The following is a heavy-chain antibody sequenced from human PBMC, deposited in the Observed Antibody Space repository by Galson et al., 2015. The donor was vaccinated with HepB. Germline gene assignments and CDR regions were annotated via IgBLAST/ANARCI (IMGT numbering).Heavy chain of an antibody. CDR3: AKSNKVTRYKGTQYYFDY. Sequence: SLRLSCAASGSTFDDYAMHWVRQAPGKGLEWVSGISWNSGSIGYADSVKGRFTISRDNAKNSLYLQMNSLRAEDTALYYCAKSNKVTRYKGTQYYFDYWGQGTLVTVSS. CDR2: ISWNSGSI. CDR1: GSTFDDYA. D-gene: IGHD3-16*02. V-gene: IGHV3-9*01. J-gene: IGHJ4*02.